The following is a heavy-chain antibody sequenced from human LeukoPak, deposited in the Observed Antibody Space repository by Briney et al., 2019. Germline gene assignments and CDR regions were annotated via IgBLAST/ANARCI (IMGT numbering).Heavy chain of an antibody. CDR2: INPTGGST. CDR1: GYTFTSYY. D-gene: IGHD2-15*01. Sequence: ASVKVSCKASGYTFTSYYMHWVRQAPGQGLEWMGLINPTGGSTGYAQKFQGRVTMTRDMSTSTVYMELSSLRSEDTAVYYCARIHCSGGSCYSGDAFDIWGQGTMVTVSS. V-gene: IGHV1-46*01. CDR3: ARIHCSGGSCYSGDAFDI. J-gene: IGHJ3*02.